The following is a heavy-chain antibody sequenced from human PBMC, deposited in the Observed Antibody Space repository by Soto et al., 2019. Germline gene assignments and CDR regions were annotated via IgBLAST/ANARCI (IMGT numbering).Heavy chain of an antibody. Sequence: QVQLVQSGAEVKKPGASVKVSCKASGYTFTSYYMHWVRQAPGQGLEWMGIINPSGGSTSYAQKFQGRVTMTRDTSTSTVYMELSSLRSEDTAVYYCARVDGTYYDFWSGSPKGGMDVWGQGTTVTVSS. CDR3: ARVDGTYYDFWSGSPKGGMDV. CDR1: GYTFTSYY. CDR2: INPSGGST. V-gene: IGHV1-46*01. D-gene: IGHD3-3*01. J-gene: IGHJ6*02.